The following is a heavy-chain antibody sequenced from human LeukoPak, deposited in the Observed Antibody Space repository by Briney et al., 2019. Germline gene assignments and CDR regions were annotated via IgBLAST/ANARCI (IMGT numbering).Heavy chain of an antibody. D-gene: IGHD6-13*01. CDR3: ARVGSSSWSNYYYGMDV. V-gene: IGHV4-59*01. Sequence: SETLSLTCTVSGGSISSYYWSWIRQPPGKGLEWIGYIYYSGSTNYNPSLKSRVTISVDTSKNQFSLKLSSVTAADTAVYYCARVGSSSWSNYYYGMDVWGQGTTVTISS. CDR2: IYYSGST. CDR1: GGSISSYY. J-gene: IGHJ6*02.